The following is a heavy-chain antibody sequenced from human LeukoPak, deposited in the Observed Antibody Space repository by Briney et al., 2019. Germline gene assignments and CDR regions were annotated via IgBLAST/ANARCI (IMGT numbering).Heavy chain of an antibody. D-gene: IGHD2-15*01. V-gene: IGHV3-30-3*01. J-gene: IGHJ4*02. Sequence: PGRSLRLSCAASGFTFSSYAMHWVRQAPGKGLEWVAVISYDGSNKYYADSVKGRFTISRDNSKNTLYLQMNSLRAEDTAVYYCAREVGVVVVAAPYYFDYWGQGTLVTVSS. CDR3: AREVGVVVVAAPYYFDY. CDR2: ISYDGSNK. CDR1: GFTFSSYA.